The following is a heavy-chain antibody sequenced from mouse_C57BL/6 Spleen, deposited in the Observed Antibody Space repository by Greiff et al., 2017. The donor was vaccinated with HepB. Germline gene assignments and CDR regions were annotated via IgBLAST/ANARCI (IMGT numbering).Heavy chain of an antibody. Sequence: EVKLMESGGGLVQPGGSMKLSCVASGFTFSNYWMNWVRQSPEKGLEWVAQIRLKSDNYATHYAESVKGRFTISRDDSKSSVYLQMNNLRAEDTGIYYCTRYYGNFAYWGQGTLVTVSA. D-gene: IGHD1-1*01. CDR2: IRLKSDNYAT. CDR1: GFTFSNYW. CDR3: TRYYGNFAY. J-gene: IGHJ3*01. V-gene: IGHV6-3*01.